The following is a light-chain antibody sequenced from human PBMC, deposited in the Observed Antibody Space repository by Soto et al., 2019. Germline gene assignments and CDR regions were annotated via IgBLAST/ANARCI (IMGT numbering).Light chain of an antibody. CDR3: MQALQTPRT. J-gene: IGKJ1*01. V-gene: IGKV2-28*01. CDR1: QSLLHSNGYNY. Sequence: DIVMTQSPLSLPVTPGESASISCRSSQSLLHSNGYNYLDWYLQKPGQSPQLLIYLGSNRASGVPDRLSGSGSGTDFTLKISRVEAEDVGVYYCMQALQTPRTFGQGTKVQIK. CDR2: LGS.